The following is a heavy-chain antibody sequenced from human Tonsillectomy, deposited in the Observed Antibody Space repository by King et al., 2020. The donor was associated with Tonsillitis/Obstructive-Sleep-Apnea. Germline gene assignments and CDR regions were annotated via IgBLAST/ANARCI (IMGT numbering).Heavy chain of an antibody. Sequence: VQLQQWGAGLLKPSETLSLTCAVYGGSFSGYYWSWIRQPPGKGLEWIGEINHSGSTNYNPSLKSRVTISVDTSMNQFSLKLNSVTAADTAVYYCARGLGVVVPAAIRRKDNRFDPWGQGTLVTVSS. D-gene: IGHD2-2*02. CDR2: INHSGST. V-gene: IGHV4-34*01. J-gene: IGHJ5*02. CDR3: ARGLGVVVPAAIRRKDNRFDP. CDR1: GGSFSGYY.